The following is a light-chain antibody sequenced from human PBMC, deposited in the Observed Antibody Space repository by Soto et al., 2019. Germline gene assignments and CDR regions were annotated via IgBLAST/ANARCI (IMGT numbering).Light chain of an antibody. CDR2: DVS. CDR1: SSDVGGYNY. V-gene: IGLV2-14*01. CDR3: SSYTSSSTLV. J-gene: IGLJ1*01. Sequence: QSALPQPASPSGSPGQSITISCTGTSSDVGGYNYVSWYQQHPGKAPKLMIYDVSNRPSGVSNRFSGSKSGNTASLTISGLQAEDEADYYCSSYTSSSTLVFGTGTKVTVL.